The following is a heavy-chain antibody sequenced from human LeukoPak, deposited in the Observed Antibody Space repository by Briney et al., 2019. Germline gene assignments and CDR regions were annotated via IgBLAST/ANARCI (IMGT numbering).Heavy chain of an antibody. CDR2: INPNSGGT. D-gene: IGHD5-12*01. V-gene: IGHV1-2*02. J-gene: IGHJ4*02. CDR3: ARVSPLYGGYSDFDH. Sequence: ASVKVSCKASGYTFTGYYMHWVRQAPGQGLEWMGWINPNSGGTNYAQKFQGRVTMTRDTSISTAYMELSRLRSDDTAVYYCARVSPLYGGYSDFDHWGQGTLVTVSS. CDR1: GYTFTGYY.